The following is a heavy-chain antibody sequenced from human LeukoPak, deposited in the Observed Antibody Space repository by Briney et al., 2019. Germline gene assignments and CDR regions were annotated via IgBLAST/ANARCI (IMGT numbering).Heavy chain of an antibody. V-gene: IGHV4-31*03. D-gene: IGHD4-11*01. Sequence: SSQTLSLTCTVSGDSMTGGGYYWSWVRQHPGKGLEWVGFIYHSGTTFYNPSLESRATISVDTSQNQFSLKLTSVTAADTAVYYCARAVDYRNYFDYWGQGTLVTVSS. CDR1: GDSMTGGGYY. CDR2: IYHSGTT. J-gene: IGHJ4*02. CDR3: ARAVDYRNYFDY.